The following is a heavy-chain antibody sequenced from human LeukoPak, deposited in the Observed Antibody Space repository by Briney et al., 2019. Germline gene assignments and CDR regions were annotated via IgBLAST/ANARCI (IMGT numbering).Heavy chain of an antibody. J-gene: IGHJ4*02. V-gene: IGHV4-38-2*02. D-gene: IGHD6-13*01. CDR1: GYSISSGYY. CDR3: AREEGSSSFFDY. Sequence: SSETLSLTCTVSGYSISSGYYWGWIRQPPGKGLEWIGSIYHSGSTYYNPSLKSRVTISVDTSKNQFSLKLSSVTAADTAVYYCAREEGSSSFFDYWGQGALVTVSS. CDR2: IYHSGST.